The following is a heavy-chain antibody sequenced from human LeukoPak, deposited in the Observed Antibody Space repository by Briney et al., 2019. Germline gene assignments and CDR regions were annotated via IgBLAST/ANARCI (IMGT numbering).Heavy chain of an antibody. CDR3: ARRVTVSGCDY. V-gene: IGHV3-64*02. CDR2: ISSNGGST. CDR1: GFTFSSYA. J-gene: IGHJ4*02. Sequence: PGGSLRLSCAASGFTFSSYAMHWVRQAPGKGLEYVSAISSNGGSTYYADSVRGRFTISRDNSKNTPYLQMGSLRAEDMAVYYCARRVTVSGCDYWGQGTLVTVSS. D-gene: IGHD3-3*01.